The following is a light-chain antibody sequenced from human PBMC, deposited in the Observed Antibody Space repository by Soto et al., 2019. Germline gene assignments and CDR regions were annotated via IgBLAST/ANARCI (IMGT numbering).Light chain of an antibody. CDR3: QSYDSSLSGYVV. CDR2: VNS. Sequence: QPVLTQPPSVSGAPGQRVTISCTGSFSNIGAGYDVHWYQQLPGTAPKLLIYVNSNRPSGVPDRFSGSKSGTSASLAITGLQAEDEADYYCQSYDSSLSGYVVFGGGTKLTVL. J-gene: IGLJ2*01. V-gene: IGLV1-40*01. CDR1: FSNIGAGYD.